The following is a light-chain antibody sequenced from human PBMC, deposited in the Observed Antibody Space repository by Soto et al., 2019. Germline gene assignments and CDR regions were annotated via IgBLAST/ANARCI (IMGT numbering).Light chain of an antibody. CDR1: QSVNNF. V-gene: IGKV3-20*01. Sequence: ILLTQSPATPSLSPGERATLSCRASQSVNNFLAWYQQKPGQAPRLLIYGASNRATGIPDRFSGSGSGTDFTLTISRLEPEDFAVYYCQQYGSSPITFGQGTRLEIK. CDR3: QQYGSSPIT. CDR2: GAS. J-gene: IGKJ5*01.